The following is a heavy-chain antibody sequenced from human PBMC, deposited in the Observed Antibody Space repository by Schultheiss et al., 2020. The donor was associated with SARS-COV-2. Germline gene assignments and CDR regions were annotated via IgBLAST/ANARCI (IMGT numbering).Heavy chain of an antibody. D-gene: IGHD4-17*01. V-gene: IGHV3-7*03. Sequence: GGSLRLSCAASGFTFSSYAMHWVRQAPGKGLEWVANIKQDGSEKYYVDSVKGRFTISRDNAKNSLYLQMNSLRAEDTAVYYCARGVYGDYGPFDYWGQGTLVTVSS. CDR1: GFTFSSYA. CDR2: IKQDGSEK. J-gene: IGHJ4*02. CDR3: ARGVYGDYGPFDY.